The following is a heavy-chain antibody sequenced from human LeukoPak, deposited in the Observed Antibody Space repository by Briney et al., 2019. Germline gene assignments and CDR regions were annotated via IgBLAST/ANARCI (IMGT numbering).Heavy chain of an antibody. CDR2: ISWNSGSI. J-gene: IGHJ6*02. V-gene: IGHV3-9*01. Sequence: PGRSLRLSCAASGFTFDDYAMHWVRQAPGKGLESVSGISWNSGSIGYADSVKGRFTISRDNAKNSLYLQMNSLRAEDKALYYCAKDIGIVVVPAASRSDYYYGMDVWGQGTTVTVSS. D-gene: IGHD2-2*01. CDR3: AKDIGIVVVPAASRSDYYYGMDV. CDR1: GFTFDDYA.